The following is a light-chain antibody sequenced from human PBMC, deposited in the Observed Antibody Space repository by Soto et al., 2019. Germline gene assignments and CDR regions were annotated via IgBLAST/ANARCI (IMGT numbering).Light chain of an antibody. J-gene: IGKJ1*01. V-gene: IGKV1-8*01. CDR2: AAS. CDR3: QQYYSYPRT. Sequence: AIRMTQSPSSFSASTGDRVTITCRASQGIISYLALYQQKPGKAPKLLIYAASTLKSGVPSRFSGSGSGTDFPLTISCLQSEDFATYYGQQYYSYPRTFGQGTKVEIK. CDR1: QGIISY.